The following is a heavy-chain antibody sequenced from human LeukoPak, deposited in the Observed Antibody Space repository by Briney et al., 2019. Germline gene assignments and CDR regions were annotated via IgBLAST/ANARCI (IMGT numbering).Heavy chain of an antibody. CDR1: GFTFSSYA. V-gene: IGHV3-23*01. CDR3: AKGTRNYDFFAPNDY. Sequence: GGSLRLSCAASGFTFSSYAMSWVRQAPGKGLEWVSAISGSGGSTYYADSVKGRFTISRDNSKNTLYLQMNSLRAEDTAVYYCAKGTRNYDFFAPNDYWGQGTLVTVSS. CDR2: ISGSGGST. D-gene: IGHD3-3*01. J-gene: IGHJ4*02.